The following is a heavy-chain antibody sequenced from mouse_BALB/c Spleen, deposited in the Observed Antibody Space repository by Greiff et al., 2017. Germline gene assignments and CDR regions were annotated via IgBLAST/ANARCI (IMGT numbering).Heavy chain of an antibody. CDR1: GFTFTDYY. Sequence: EVQRVESGGGLVQPGGSLRLSCATSGFTFTDYYMSWVRQPPGKALEWLGFIRNKANGYTTEYSASVKGRFTISRDNSQSILYLQMNTLRAEDSATYYCARKNYGTYAMDYWGQGTSVTVSS. J-gene: IGHJ4*01. CDR3: ARKNYGTYAMDY. CDR2: IRNKANGYTT. V-gene: IGHV7-3*02. D-gene: IGHD1-1*01.